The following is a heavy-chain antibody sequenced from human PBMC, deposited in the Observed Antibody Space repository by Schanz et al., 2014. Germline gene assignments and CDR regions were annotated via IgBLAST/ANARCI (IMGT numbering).Heavy chain of an antibody. J-gene: IGHJ4*02. CDR2: ISGSGGST. V-gene: IGHV3-23*01. Sequence: EVQLLDSGGGLVQPGGSLRLSCAASGFTFTNYAMTWVRQAPGKGLEWVSGISGSGGSTYDADSVKSRVTISRDNSKNTLYLQMNSLRAEDTAVYYCARDLISSGWYGWGQGTLVTVSS. D-gene: IGHD6-19*01. CDR1: GFTFTNYA. CDR3: ARDLISSGWYG.